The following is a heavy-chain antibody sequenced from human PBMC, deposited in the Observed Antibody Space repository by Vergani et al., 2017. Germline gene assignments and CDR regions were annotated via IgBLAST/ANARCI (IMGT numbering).Heavy chain of an antibody. CDR1: GFTFNSYA. D-gene: IGHD2-2*01. Sequence: EVQLLESGGDLVQPGGSLRLSCAASGFTFNSYAMTWVRQAPGKGLEWVSGINNNGGSTYYADSVKGRFTISRDNSKNTLYLQMTDLRAEDTATYYCAKVCGSTSCPYGGGAFDVWGHGTMVTVSS. V-gene: IGHV3-23*01. J-gene: IGHJ3*01. CDR2: INNNGGST. CDR3: AKVCGSTSCPYGGGAFDV.